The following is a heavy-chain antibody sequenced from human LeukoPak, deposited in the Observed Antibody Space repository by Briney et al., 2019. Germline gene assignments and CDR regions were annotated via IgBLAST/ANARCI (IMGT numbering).Heavy chain of an antibody. V-gene: IGHV3-23*01. CDR3: AKALDTYGYMRFDF. J-gene: IGHJ4*02. D-gene: IGHD5-18*01. Sequence: GGSLRLSCAASGFTFVSYAMTWVRQAPGKGLEWVSPINGGGDTTYYADSVKGRFTISRDKSKNTMYLQMNSLRAEDTALYYCAKALDTYGYMRFDFWGQGTLVTVSS. CDR1: GFTFVSYA. CDR2: INGGGDTT.